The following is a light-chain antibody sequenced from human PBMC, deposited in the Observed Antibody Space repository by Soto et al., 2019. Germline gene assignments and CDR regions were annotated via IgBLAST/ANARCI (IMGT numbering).Light chain of an antibody. CDR3: PSYVSSSVV. J-gene: IGLJ2*01. CDR2: EDN. V-gene: IGLV6-57*03. CDR1: SGSIASNY. Sequence: NFMLTQSHSVSESPGKTVNISCTRSSGSIASNYVQWYQQRPGSAPTTVIYEDNQRPSGVPDRFSGSIDSSSNSASLTISGLKTEDEADYYCPSYVSSSVVFGGGTKLTVL.